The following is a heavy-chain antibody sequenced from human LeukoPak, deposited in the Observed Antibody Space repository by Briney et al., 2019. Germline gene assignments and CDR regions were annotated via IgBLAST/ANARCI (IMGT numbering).Heavy chain of an antibody. Sequence: GSLRLSCAASGFTFSSYSMNWVRQPPGKGLEWIGEINHSGSTNYNPSLKSRVTISVDTSKNQFSLKLSSVTAADTAVYYCARLRDLTYDFWSGYPPRYYYYGMDVWGQGTTVTVSS. CDR1: GFTFSSYS. V-gene: IGHV4-34*01. J-gene: IGHJ6*02. CDR2: INHSGST. D-gene: IGHD3-3*01. CDR3: ARLRDLTYDFWSGYPPRYYYYGMDV.